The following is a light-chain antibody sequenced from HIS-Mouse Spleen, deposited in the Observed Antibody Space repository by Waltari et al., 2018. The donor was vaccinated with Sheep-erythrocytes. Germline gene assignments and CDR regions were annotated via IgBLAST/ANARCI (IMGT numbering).Light chain of an antibody. CDR3: CSYAGSTRV. J-gene: IGLJ2*01. Sequence: QSALTQPRSVSGSPEQSVTISCTGTSSDVGGYNYVSWYQQHPGKAPKLMIYDVSKRPSGVPDRFSGSKSGNTASLTISGLQAEDEADYYCCSYAGSTRVFGGGTKLTVL. V-gene: IGLV2-11*01. CDR1: SSDVGGYNY. CDR2: DVS.